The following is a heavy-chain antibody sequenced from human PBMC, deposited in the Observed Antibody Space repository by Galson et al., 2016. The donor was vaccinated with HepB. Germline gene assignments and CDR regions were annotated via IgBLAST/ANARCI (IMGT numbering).Heavy chain of an antibody. V-gene: IGHV3-23*01. D-gene: IGHD5-24*01. CDR1: GFTFSSYA. J-gene: IGHJ4*02. CDR3: ASVENFDY. CDR2: ISGSGDET. Sequence: SLRLSCAASGFTFSSYAMSWVRQAPGKGLDWVSTISGSGDETNYADSVKGRFTISRDNSKNTLYLQMNSLRPEDTAVYYCASVENFDYWGQGTLVTVSS.